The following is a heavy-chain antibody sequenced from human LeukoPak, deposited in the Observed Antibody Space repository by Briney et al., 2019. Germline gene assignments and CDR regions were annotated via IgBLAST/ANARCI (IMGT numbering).Heavy chain of an antibody. CDR3: ARLTKFLTTYYPTP. CDR1: GSSITGYY. Sequence: PSETLSLTCTVSGSSITGYYWSWIRQPPGKGLEWVGYIFSSGSTNYNPSLKSRVTISLDTSKSQFSLKLISVTASDTAVYYCARLTKFLTTYYPTPWGQGTLVTVSS. D-gene: IGHD2/OR15-2a*01. CDR2: IFSSGST. J-gene: IGHJ5*02. V-gene: IGHV4-59*08.